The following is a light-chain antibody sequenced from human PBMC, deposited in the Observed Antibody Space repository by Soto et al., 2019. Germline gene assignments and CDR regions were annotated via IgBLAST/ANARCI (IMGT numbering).Light chain of an antibody. V-gene: IGKV3-11*01. CDR2: DAS. J-gene: IGKJ5*01. CDR3: QQYSNWPIT. Sequence: ETLLTQSPVPLSLSPGERSTLSCRASQSVSSYLAWYQQKPGQAPRLLIYDASNRATGIPDRFSGSGSGTDFTLTFSSLEPEDFAVYYCQQYSNWPITFGQGTRLEIK. CDR1: QSVSSY.